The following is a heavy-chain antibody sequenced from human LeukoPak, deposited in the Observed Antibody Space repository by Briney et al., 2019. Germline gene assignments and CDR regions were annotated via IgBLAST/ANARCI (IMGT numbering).Heavy chain of an antibody. CDR3: AKDEFGSGWYGGFDD. Sequence: HSGGSLRLSCAASGFIFRSYTMTWVRQAPGKGLEWVSAISASGRDTYCADSVKGRFTISRDNSKSTLYLQMNSLRAEDTALYYCAKDEFGSGWYGGFDDWGQGTPVTVSS. CDR1: GFIFRSYT. J-gene: IGHJ4*02. D-gene: IGHD6-19*01. V-gene: IGHV3-23*01. CDR2: ISASGRDT.